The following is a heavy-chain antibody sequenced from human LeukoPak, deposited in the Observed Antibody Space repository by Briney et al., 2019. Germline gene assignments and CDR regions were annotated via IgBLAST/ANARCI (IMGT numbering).Heavy chain of an antibody. CDR1: GFTFNTYG. CDR2: INNRGGST. J-gene: IGHJ3*02. V-gene: IGHV3-23*01. Sequence: GGSLRLSCAASGFTFNTYGMSWVRQAPGKGLEWVSSINNRGGSTYYADSVKGRFTISRDNSKNTLYLQMNSLRAEDTAMYYCAKVSLNMVNDAFDIWGQGTMVSVSS. D-gene: IGHD4/OR15-4a*01. CDR3: AKVSLNMVNDAFDI.